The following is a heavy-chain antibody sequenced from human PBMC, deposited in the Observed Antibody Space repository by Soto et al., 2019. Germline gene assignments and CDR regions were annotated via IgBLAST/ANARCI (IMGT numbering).Heavy chain of an antibody. D-gene: IGHD2-21*02. Sequence: QVQLMQPGAEVKKPGASVNVSCKASGDTFPDYYIHWVRQAPGQGLEWMGTVNPSGGHTTYAQHFLGRVTMTRDKSTSTLYMELTSLTSDDTAVYYCARGGHVVVVTAALDYWGQGTLVTVSS. CDR2: VNPSGGHT. CDR1: GDTFPDYY. CDR3: ARGGHVVVVTAALDY. V-gene: IGHV1-46*01. J-gene: IGHJ4*02.